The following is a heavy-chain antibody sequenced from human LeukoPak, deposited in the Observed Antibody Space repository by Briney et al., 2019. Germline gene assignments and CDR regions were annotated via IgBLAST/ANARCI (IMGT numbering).Heavy chain of an antibody. V-gene: IGHV4-34*08. CDR2: ISIAGEV. CDR3: VRQIGAGAFDL. D-gene: IGHD6-19*01. J-gene: IGHJ2*01. CDR1: EGTLSGYF. Sequence: NASETLSLTCAVYEGTLSGYFWSWLRQPPGKGLEWVGEISIAGEVNYNPSLRSRATISIDTTKNQFSLKLTSVIAADTALYYCVRQIGAGAFDLWGRDRVVTVSP.